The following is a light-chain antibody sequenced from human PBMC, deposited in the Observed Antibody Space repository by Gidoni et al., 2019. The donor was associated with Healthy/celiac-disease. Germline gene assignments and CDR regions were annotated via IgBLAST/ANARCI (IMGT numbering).Light chain of an antibody. CDR3: QQSYSTPLIYT. CDR2: AAS. CDR1: QSISSY. J-gene: IGKJ2*01. V-gene: IGKV1-39*01. Sequence: DIQMTQSPSSLSASVGDRVTITCRESQSISSYLHWYQQKPGKAPKLLIYAASSLQSGVPSRFRGSGSGTDFTLTISSLQPEYFATYYGQQSYSTPLIYTFGQGTKLEIK.